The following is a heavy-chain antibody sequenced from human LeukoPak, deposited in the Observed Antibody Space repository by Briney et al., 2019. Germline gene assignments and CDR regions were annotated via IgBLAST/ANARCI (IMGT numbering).Heavy chain of an antibody. CDR2: INPNSGGT. V-gene: IGHV1-2*02. Sequence: ASVKVSCKASGYTFTGCYMHWVRQAPGQGLEWMGWINPNSGGTNYAQKFQGRVTMTRDTSISTAYMELSRLRSDDTAVYYCARDRIGCSSTSCYGGAGWDAFDIWGQGTMVTVSS. D-gene: IGHD2-2*01. J-gene: IGHJ3*02. CDR1: GYTFTGCY. CDR3: ARDRIGCSSTSCYGGAGWDAFDI.